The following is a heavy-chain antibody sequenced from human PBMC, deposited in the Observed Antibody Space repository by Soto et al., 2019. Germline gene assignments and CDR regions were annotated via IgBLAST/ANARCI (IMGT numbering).Heavy chain of an antibody. J-gene: IGHJ4*02. CDR2: IIPIFGTA. D-gene: IGHD1-20*01. V-gene: IGHV1-69*13. CDR3: VRDDRRYNWNTGYLFDY. CDR1: GGTFSSYA. Sequence: SVKVSFKASGGTFSSYAISWLRQAPGQGLEWMGGIIPIFGTANYAQKFQGRVTITADESTSTAYMELSSLRSEDTAVYYCVRDDRRYNWNTGYLFDYWGQGTLVTVSS.